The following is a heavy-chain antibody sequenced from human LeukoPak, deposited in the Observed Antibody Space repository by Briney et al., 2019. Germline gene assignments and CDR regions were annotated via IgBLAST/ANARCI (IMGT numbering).Heavy chain of an antibody. Sequence: ASVKVSCKASGYTFTGYYMHWVRQAPGQGLEWMGIINPSGGSTSYAQKFQGRVTMTRDMSTSTVYMELSSLRSEDTAVYYCARVGYLHAFDIWGQGTMVTVSS. V-gene: IGHV1-46*01. J-gene: IGHJ3*02. CDR3: ARVGYLHAFDI. CDR1: GYTFTGYY. CDR2: INPSGGST. D-gene: IGHD5-18*01.